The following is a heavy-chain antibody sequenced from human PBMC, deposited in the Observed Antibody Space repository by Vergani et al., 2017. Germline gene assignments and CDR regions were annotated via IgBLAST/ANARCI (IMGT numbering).Heavy chain of an antibody. CDR3: AKDHQYQLTPGDV. Sequence: QVQLVESGGGVVQPGGSLRLSCAASGFTFSSYGMHWVRQAPGKGLEWVAFIRYDGSNKYYADSVKGRFTISRDNSKNTLYLQMNSLRAEDTAVYYCAKDHQYQLTPGDVWGQGTTVTVSS. J-gene: IGHJ6*02. CDR1: GFTFSSYG. CDR2: IRYDGSNK. V-gene: IGHV3-30*02. D-gene: IGHD2-2*01.